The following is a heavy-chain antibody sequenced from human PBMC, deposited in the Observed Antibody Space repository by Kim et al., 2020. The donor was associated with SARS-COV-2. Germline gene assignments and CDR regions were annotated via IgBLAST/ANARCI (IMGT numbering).Heavy chain of an antibody. CDR3: ARAAYGSGMDV. CDR1: GFTFSSYA. CDR2: ISYDGSNK. J-gene: IGHJ6*02. V-gene: IGHV3-30*04. Sequence: GGSLRLSCAASGFTFSSYAMHWVRQAPGKGLEWVAVISYDGSNKYYADSVKGRFTISRDNSKNTLYLQMNSLRAEDTAVYYCARAAYGSGMDVWGQGTTVTXSS. D-gene: IGHD3-10*01.